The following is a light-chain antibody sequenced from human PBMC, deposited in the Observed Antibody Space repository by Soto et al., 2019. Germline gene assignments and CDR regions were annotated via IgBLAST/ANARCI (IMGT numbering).Light chain of an antibody. CDR2: AAS. V-gene: IGKV1-5*01. CDR1: QNISRW. Sequence: DMQMTQSPSTLSASVGDRVTITCRASQNISRWLAWYQQKPGKAPKVLIFAASSLQSGVPSRFSGSGSGTEFTLTISSLQPDDFATYYCQRHDGSFGPGTKVDIK. J-gene: IGKJ3*01. CDR3: QRHDGS.